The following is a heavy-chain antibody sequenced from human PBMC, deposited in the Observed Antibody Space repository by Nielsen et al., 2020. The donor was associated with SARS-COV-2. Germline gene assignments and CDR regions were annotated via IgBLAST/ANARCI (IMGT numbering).Heavy chain of an antibody. J-gene: IGHJ6*02. V-gene: IGHV3-30*03. Sequence: LSLTCAASGFTFTSYVMHWVRQAPGKGLEWVAVISYDGRNKYYADSVKGRFTVSRDNSKNTLYLQMNSLRAEDTAVYYCAREEYYYDSSGYYYVYYGMDVWGQGTTVTVSS. CDR2: ISYDGRNK. CDR1: GFTFTSYV. D-gene: IGHD3-22*01. CDR3: AREEYYYDSSGYYYVYYGMDV.